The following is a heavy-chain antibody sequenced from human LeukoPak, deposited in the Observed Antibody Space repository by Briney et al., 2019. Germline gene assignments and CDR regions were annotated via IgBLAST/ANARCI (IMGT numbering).Heavy chain of an antibody. V-gene: IGHV1-2*02. CDR1: GYTFTGYY. CDR3: ARYWAEPAATDDAIDI. Sequence: GASVKVSCKASGYTFTGYYMHWVRQAPGQGLEWMGGINPYSGDTKYAQKFQGRVTMTRDTSISTAYMELSRLMSDDTAVYYCARYWAEPAATDDAIDIWGQGTMVVVSS. D-gene: IGHD2-15*01. J-gene: IGHJ3*02. CDR2: INPYSGDT.